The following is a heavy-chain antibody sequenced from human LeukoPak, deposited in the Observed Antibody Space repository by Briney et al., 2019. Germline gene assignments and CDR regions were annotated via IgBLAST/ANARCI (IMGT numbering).Heavy chain of an antibody. Sequence: ASVKVSCKASGYTFTSYYMHWVRQAPGQGLEWMGIINPSGGSTSYAQKFQGRVTMTGDTSTSTVYMELSSLRSEDTAVYYCARAFTVTGGAFDIWGQGTMVTVSS. CDR1: GYTFTSYY. CDR3: ARAFTVTGGAFDI. V-gene: IGHV1-46*01. D-gene: IGHD1-14*01. J-gene: IGHJ3*02. CDR2: INPSGGST.